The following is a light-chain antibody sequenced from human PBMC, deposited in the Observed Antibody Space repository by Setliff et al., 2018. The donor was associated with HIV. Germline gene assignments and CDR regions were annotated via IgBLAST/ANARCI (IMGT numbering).Light chain of an antibody. V-gene: IGLV2-14*01. CDR3: SSYTSTSTYV. J-gene: IGLJ1*01. CDR2: EVS. Sequence: QSVLTQSPSASGSPGQSVTISCTGTRSDIGDYNYVFWFQQHPGKAPKLIINEVSNRPSGVSNRFSGSKSGYTASLTISGLQAADEADYYCSSYTSTSTYVFGTGTKVTVL. CDR1: RSDIGDYNY.